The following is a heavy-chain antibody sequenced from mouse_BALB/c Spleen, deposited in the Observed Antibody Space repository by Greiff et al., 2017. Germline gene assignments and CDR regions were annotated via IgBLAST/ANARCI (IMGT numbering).Heavy chain of an antibody. CDR3: ARDPVYGYWYFDV. CDR1: GFSLTSYG. CDR2: IWAGGST. D-gene: IGHD1-1*02. V-gene: IGHV2-9*02. J-gene: IGHJ1*01. Sequence: VKLVESGPGLVAPSQSLSITCTVSGFSLTSYGVHWVRQPPGKGLEWLGVIWAGGSTNYNSALMSRLSISKDNSKSQVFLKMNSLQTDDTAMYYCARDPVYGYWYFDVWGAGTTVTVSS.